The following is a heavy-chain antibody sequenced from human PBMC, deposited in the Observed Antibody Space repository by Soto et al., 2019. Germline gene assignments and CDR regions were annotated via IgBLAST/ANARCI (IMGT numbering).Heavy chain of an antibody. Sequence: SVKVSCKASGGTFSTSALSWVRPAPGQGHEWMGEIMTVFPTPDYAQKNQGRVTITADESTSTAYMELGGLTSDDTDEYYCAIYKARLQLGGNYYSILDAWGQGTSVTVSS. V-gene: IGHV1-69*13. CDR1: GGTFSTSA. D-gene: IGHD5-12*01. J-gene: IGHJ6*02. CDR2: IMTVFPTP. CDR3: AIYKARLQLGGNYYSILDA.